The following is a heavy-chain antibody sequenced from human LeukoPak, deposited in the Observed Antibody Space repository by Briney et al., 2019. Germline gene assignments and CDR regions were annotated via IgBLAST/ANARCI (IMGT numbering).Heavy chain of an antibody. CDR2: ISGSDDGT. Sequence: PGGSLRLSCAASGFTFSSYAMTWVRQAPGKGLEWVSAISGSDDGTYYGDSVKGRFTISRDNSKNTLCLQMNSLKTEDTAVYYCARELLRDDAFDIWGQGTMVTVSS. J-gene: IGHJ3*02. V-gene: IGHV3-23*01. CDR3: ARELLRDDAFDI. D-gene: IGHD1-26*01. CDR1: GFTFSSYA.